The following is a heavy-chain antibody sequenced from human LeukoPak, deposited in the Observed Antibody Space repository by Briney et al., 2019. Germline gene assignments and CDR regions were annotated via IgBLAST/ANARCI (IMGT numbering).Heavy chain of an antibody. CDR2: ISSSSSYI. CDR3: ARDGYCSSTSCYGWGYYYYGMDV. V-gene: IGHV3-21*01. D-gene: IGHD2-2*03. Sequence: GGSLRLSCAASGFTFSSYSINWVRQAPGKGLEWVSSISSSSSYIYYADSVKGRFTISRDNAKNSLYLQMNSLRAEDTAVYYCARDGYCSSTSCYGWGYYYYGMDVWGQGTTVTVSS. J-gene: IGHJ6*02. CDR1: GFTFSSYS.